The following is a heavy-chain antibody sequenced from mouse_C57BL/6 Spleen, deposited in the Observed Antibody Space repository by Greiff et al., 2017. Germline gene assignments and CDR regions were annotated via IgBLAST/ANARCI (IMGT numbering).Heavy chain of an antibody. CDR1: GYALSSSW. J-gene: IGHJ1*03. CDR2: IYPGDGDT. Sequence: QVQLQQSGPELVKPGASVKISCKASGYALSSSWMNWVKQRPGKGLEWIGRIYPGDGDTNYNGKFKGKATLTADKSSSTAYMQLSSLTSEDSAVYFCAKPLYYYGSSPDVWGTGTTVTVSS. V-gene: IGHV1-82*01. D-gene: IGHD1-1*01. CDR3: AKPLYYYGSSPDV.